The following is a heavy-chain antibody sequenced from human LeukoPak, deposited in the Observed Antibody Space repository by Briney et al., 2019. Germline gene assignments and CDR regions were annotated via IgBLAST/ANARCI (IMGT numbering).Heavy chain of an antibody. V-gene: IGHV1-18*04. CDR3: AKDQRWESPHYLDS. CDR1: GYTFTGYY. D-gene: IGHD1-26*01. J-gene: IGHJ4*02. Sequence: ASVKVSCKASGYTFTGYYMHWVRQAPGQGLEWMGWISAYNDNTNYAQKLQGRVTMTTDTSTSTAYMELRSLRSDDTAVYYCAKDQRWESPHYLDSWGQGTLVTVSS. CDR2: ISAYNDNT.